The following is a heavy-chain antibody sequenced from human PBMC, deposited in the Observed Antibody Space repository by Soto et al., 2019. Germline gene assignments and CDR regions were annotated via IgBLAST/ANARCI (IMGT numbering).Heavy chain of an antibody. D-gene: IGHD1-1*01. CDR1: GFALSSSA. V-gene: IGHV3-30-3*01. CDR3: ASEQLAVLRGVLDY. CDR2: ISYDGSNK. Sequence: PXGSLRLSCAAAGFALSSSAMHWVRQAPGKGLEWVAVISYDGSNKYYADSVKGRFTISRDKSKNTLYLQMNSLRAEDTAVYYCASEQLAVLRGVLDYWGQGTLVTVSS. J-gene: IGHJ4*02.